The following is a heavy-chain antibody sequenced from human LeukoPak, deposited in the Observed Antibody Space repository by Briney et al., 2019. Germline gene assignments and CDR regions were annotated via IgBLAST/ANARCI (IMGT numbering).Heavy chain of an antibody. CDR3: ARAGQWLALDY. J-gene: IGHJ4*02. Sequence: VKVSCKASGGTFSSYAISWVRQAPGQGLEWMGGIIPIFGAPNYAQKFQGRVTITTDESTSTAYAELSSLRSEDTAVYYCARAGQWLALDYWGQGTLVTVSS. CDR2: IIPIFGAP. D-gene: IGHD6-19*01. CDR1: GGTFSSYA. V-gene: IGHV1-69*05.